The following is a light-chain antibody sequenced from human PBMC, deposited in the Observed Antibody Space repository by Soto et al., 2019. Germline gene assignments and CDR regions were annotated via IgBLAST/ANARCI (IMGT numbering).Light chain of an antibody. Sequence: DIQMTQSPSPLSASVGDRVTITCRASQSISSWLAWYQQKPGKAPNLLIYKASTLQSGVPSRFSGSGSGTEFTLTISSLQPDDFATYYCQQYSTSFRTFGQGTKVEIK. CDR2: KAS. CDR3: QQYSTSFRT. V-gene: IGKV1-5*03. J-gene: IGKJ1*01. CDR1: QSISSW.